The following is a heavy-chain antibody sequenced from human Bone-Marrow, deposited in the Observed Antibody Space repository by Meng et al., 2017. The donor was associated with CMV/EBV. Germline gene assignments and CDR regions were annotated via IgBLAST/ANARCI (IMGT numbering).Heavy chain of an antibody. Sequence: ASVKVSGKASGYTFTSYYMHCVRQAPGQGLEWMGIINPSGGSTSYAQKFQGRVTMTRDTSTSTVYMELSSLRSEDTAVYYCARDIVARGAFDIWGQGTMVTVPS. CDR1: GYTFTSYY. D-gene: IGHD3-22*01. J-gene: IGHJ3*02. CDR3: ARDIVARGAFDI. V-gene: IGHV1-46*01. CDR2: INPSGGST.